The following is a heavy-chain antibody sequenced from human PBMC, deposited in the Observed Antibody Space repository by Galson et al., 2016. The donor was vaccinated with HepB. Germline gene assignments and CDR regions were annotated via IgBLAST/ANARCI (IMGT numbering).Heavy chain of an antibody. V-gene: IGHV3-7*01. D-gene: IGHD3-3*01. CDR2: IKEDGSGT. Sequence: SLRLSCAASGFTFSRYWMNWVRQAPGKGLEWVASIKEDGSGTYYAESVKGRFTISRDNAQNSVYLQMNSLRPEDTAIYYCARGGSSNGFWSASLNGFDPWGRGVLVTVSS. J-gene: IGHJ5*02. CDR3: ARGGSSNGFWSASLNGFDP. CDR1: GFTFSRYW.